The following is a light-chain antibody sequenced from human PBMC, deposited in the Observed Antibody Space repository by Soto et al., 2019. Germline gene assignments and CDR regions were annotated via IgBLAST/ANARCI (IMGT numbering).Light chain of an antibody. V-gene: IGKV1-9*01. CDR2: AAS. Sequence: DIQLTQSPSFLSASVGDRVTITCRASQDINSYLAWYQQKPGKAPKLLIYAASTLQSAVPSRFSGGGSGTEFTLTISSLQPEDVATYYCQQLNSYPRTFGQGVKVEF. CDR3: QQLNSYPRT. CDR1: QDINSY. J-gene: IGKJ1*01.